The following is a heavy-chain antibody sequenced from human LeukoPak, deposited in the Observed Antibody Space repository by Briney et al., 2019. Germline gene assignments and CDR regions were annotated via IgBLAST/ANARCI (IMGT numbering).Heavy chain of an antibody. CDR1: GFTFSSYG. CDR2: ISYDGSNK. Sequence: PGGSLRLSCAASGFTFSSYGMHWVRQAPGKGLEWVAFISYDGSNKYYADSVKGRFTISRDNSKNSLYLQMNSLRAEDTAVYYCAYLNSHAFDIWGQGTMVTVSS. CDR3: AYLNSHAFDI. V-gene: IGHV3-30*03. J-gene: IGHJ3*02. D-gene: IGHD1-7*01.